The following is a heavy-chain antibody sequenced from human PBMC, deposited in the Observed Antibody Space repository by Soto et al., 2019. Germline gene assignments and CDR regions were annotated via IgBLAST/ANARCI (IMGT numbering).Heavy chain of an antibody. D-gene: IGHD5-18*01. Sequence: PSETLSLTCAVYGGSFSGYYWNWIRQPPGKGLEWIGEINHSGSTNYNPSLKSRVTISVDTSNNQFSLELSSVTAADTAVYDCARGIGYNYGYFDYWGQGTLVTVSS. V-gene: IGHV4-34*01. CDR3: ARGIGYNYGYFDY. J-gene: IGHJ4*02. CDR2: INHSGST. CDR1: GGSFSGYY.